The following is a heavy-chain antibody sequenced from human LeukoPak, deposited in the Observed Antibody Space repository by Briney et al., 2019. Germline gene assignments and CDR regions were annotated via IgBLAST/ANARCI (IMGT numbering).Heavy chain of an antibody. J-gene: IGHJ4*02. D-gene: IGHD5-12*01. CDR1: GDSISNCCW. CDR2: IYHTGSI. CDR3: ARGVDRGDIVVGY. Sequence: SGTLSLTCAVSGDSISNCCWWSWVRQSPGKGLDWIGEIYHTGSINYNPSLRSRVTISVDKSKNQMSLNLNHVTAADTAIYYCARGVDRGDIVVGYWGQGTLVTVSS. V-gene: IGHV4-4*02.